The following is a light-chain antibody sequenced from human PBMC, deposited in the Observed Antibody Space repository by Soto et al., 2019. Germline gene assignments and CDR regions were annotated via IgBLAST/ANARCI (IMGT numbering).Light chain of an antibody. CDR1: SSDVGAYGY. CDR2: EVS. J-gene: IGLJ2*01. Sequence: QSALTQPASVSGSPGQSITISCTGTSSDVGAYGYVSWYQQHPGKAPKLMIYEVSYRPSGVSNRFSGSKSGNAASLTISGLQAEGEADYYCSSYTTSSTVVFGGGTKLTVL. CDR3: SSYTTSSTVV. V-gene: IGLV2-14*01.